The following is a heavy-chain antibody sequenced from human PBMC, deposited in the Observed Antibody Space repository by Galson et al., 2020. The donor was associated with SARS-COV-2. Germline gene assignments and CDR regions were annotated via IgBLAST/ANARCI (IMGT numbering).Heavy chain of an antibody. J-gene: IGHJ4*02. Sequence: SETLSLPCTVSGYSISSGYYWGWIRQPPGKGLEWIGSIYHSGSTYYNPSLKSRVTISVDMSKNQFSLKLSSVTAADTAVYYCARVGAYYDFWSAYDLDYWGQGTLVTVSS. V-gene: IGHV4-38-2*02. CDR2: IYHSGST. CDR1: GYSISSGYY. CDR3: ARVGAYYDFWSAYDLDY. D-gene: IGHD3-3*01.